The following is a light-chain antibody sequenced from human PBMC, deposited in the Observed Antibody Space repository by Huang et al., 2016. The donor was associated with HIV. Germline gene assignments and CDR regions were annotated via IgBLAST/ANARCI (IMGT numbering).Light chain of an antibody. Sequence: EIVMTQSPATLSLSPGERATLSCRASQSVNSNLAWYHQKPGQAPGLLIYGASTRATGVPARFSGSVSGTEFTLTISSLQSEDFAVYYCQHYNNWPPYTFGQGTRLQIK. CDR1: QSVNSN. J-gene: IGKJ2*01. CDR2: GAS. CDR3: QHYNNWPPYT. V-gene: IGKV3-15*01.